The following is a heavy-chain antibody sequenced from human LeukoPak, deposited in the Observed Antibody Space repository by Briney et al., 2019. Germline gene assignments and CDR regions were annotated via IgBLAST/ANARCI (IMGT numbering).Heavy chain of an antibody. V-gene: IGHV1-8*03. D-gene: IGHD3-3*01. Sequence: ASVKVSCKASGGTFSSYAISWVRQATGQGLEWMGWMNPNSGNTGYAQKFQGRVTITRNTSISTAYMELSSLRSEDTAVYYCAREGPKGITIFGVVTTNDAFDIWGQGTMVTVSS. CDR2: MNPNSGNT. J-gene: IGHJ3*02. CDR1: GGTFSSYA. CDR3: AREGPKGITIFGVVTTNDAFDI.